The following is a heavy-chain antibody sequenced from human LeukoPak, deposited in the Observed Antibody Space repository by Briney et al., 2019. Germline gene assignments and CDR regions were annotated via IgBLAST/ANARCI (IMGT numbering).Heavy chain of an antibody. J-gene: IGHJ6*02. CDR2: ITYDGSDT. V-gene: IGHV3-30*04. CDR3: AREYDIWRYGMDF. D-gene: IGHD3-9*01. CDR1: GFTISSFC. Sequence: PGGSLRLSCAASGFTISSFCMHWVRQAPGKGLEWVTVITYDGSDTYYADSVKGRFTISRDNSKNALFLQMNSLRAEDTAVYYCAREYDIWRYGMDFWGQGTTVTVSS.